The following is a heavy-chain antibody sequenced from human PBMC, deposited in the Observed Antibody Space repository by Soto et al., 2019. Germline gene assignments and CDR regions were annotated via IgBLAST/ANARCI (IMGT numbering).Heavy chain of an antibody. CDR2: ISYDGSNK. CDR1: GFTFSSYA. J-gene: IGHJ4*02. V-gene: IGHV3-30-3*01. D-gene: IGHD4-17*01. CDR3: ARDWTYGDYVRYFDY. Sequence: QVQLVESGGGVVQPGRSLRLSCAASGFTFSSYAMHWVRQAPGKGLEWVAVISYDGSNKYYADSVKGRFTISRDNSKNTLYLQMNSLRAEDTAVYYCARDWTYGDYVRYFDYWGQGTLVTVSS.